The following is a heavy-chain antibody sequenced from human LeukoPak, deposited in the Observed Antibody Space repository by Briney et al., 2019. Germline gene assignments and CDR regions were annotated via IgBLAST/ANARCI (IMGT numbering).Heavy chain of an antibody. Sequence: ASVKVSCKASGGTFGSYAINWVRQAPGQGLEWMGGIIPMFGTTHFAQNFQGRVTITADESTSTVFMEVGSLRSEDRAVYYCARQKADAGYDSPFDLWGQGTLSPSP. CDR1: GGTFGSYA. D-gene: IGHD5-12*01. CDR2: IIPMFGTT. CDR3: ARQKADAGYDSPFDL. J-gene: IGHJ4*02. V-gene: IGHV1-69*13.